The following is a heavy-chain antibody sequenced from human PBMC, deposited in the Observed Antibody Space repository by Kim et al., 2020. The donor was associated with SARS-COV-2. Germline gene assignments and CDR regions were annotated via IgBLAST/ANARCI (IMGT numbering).Heavy chain of an antibody. CDR1: AFTFGDYA. CDR2: IRDKAYGGTK. J-gene: IGHJ4*02. CDR3: TRAHTSGWYGVYLY. V-gene: IGHV3-49*03. D-gene: IGHD6-19*01. Sequence: SLRLSFPPPAFTFGDYAMSWFRQAPGKGLEWVGFIRDKAYGGTKEYAASVKGRFTISRDDSKSIAYLQMDSLKTGDTAMYYCTRAHTSGWYGVYLYWGQATLVNVSS.